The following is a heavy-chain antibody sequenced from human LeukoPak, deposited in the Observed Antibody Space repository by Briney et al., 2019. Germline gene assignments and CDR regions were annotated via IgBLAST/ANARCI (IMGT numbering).Heavy chain of an antibody. V-gene: IGHV3-48*01. D-gene: IGHD4-23*01. CDR3: ARDRYGANSPFDY. Sequence: GGTLRLSCAASGFTFSDXXXXXVRQAPGKGLEWVSYISTSGSTIYYVDAERGYFTISRDNSKNTLFLQMNSLRAEDTAVYYCARDRYGANSPFDYWGQGTLVTVSS. CDR1: GFTFSDXX. CDR2: ISTSGSTI. J-gene: IGHJ4*02.